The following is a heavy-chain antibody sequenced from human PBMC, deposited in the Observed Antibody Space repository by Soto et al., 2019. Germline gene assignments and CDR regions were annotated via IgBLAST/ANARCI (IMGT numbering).Heavy chain of an antibody. J-gene: IGHJ4*02. D-gene: IGHD6-13*01. CDR3: ARRSSWYNYRDY. Sequence: QLQLQESGPGLVKPSETLSLTCTVSGGSISSSSYYWGWIRQPPGKGLEWIGSIYYSGSTYYNPSLKSRVTISVDTSKNQFSLKLSSVTAADTAVYYCARRSSWYNYRDYWGQGTLVTVSS. V-gene: IGHV4-39*01. CDR1: GGSISSSSYY. CDR2: IYYSGST.